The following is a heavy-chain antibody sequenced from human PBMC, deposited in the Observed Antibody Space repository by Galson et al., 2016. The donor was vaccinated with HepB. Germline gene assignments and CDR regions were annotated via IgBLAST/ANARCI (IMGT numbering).Heavy chain of an antibody. Sequence: SLRLSCAASGFTFRLYSMNWVRQAPGKGLEWVSSISGSGSSYTHFADSVKGRFTISRDNAKNSLYLQMNSLRAEDTALYFCVRDYDSTGYFDSWGQGTQVTVSS. V-gene: IGHV3-21*01. CDR2: ISGSGSSYT. D-gene: IGHD3-22*01. J-gene: IGHJ4*02. CDR1: GFTFRLYS. CDR3: VRDYDSTGYFDS.